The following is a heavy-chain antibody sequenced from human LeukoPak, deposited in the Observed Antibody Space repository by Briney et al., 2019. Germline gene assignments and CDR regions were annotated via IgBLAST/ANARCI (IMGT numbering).Heavy chain of an antibody. CDR1: GRSLSGYY. Sequence: SETLSLTCAVYGRSLSGYYWSWIRQPPGKGLEWIGEINHSGSTNYNPFLKSRVTISVDTSKNQFSLKLSSVTAADTAVYYCARFSATVTTKISQHWFDPWGQGTLVTVSS. CDR3: ARFSATVTTKISQHWFDP. D-gene: IGHD4-11*01. V-gene: IGHV4-34*01. J-gene: IGHJ5*02. CDR2: INHSGST.